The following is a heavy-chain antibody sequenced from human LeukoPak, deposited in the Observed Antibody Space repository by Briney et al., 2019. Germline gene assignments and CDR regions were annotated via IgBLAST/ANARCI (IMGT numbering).Heavy chain of an antibody. CDR3: ARDPGAYSSGWYGVHFDY. J-gene: IGHJ4*02. V-gene: IGHV3-30-3*01. CDR1: GFTFSSYA. CDR2: ISYDGSNK. D-gene: IGHD6-19*01. Sequence: GGSLRLSCAASGFTFSSYAVHWVRQAPGKGLEWVAVISYDGSNKYYADSVKGRFTISRDNSKNTLYLQMNSLRAEDTAVYYCARDPGAYSSGWYGVHFDYWGQGTLVTVSS.